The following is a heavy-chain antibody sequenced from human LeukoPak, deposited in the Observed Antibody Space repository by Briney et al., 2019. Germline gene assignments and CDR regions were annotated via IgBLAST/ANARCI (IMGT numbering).Heavy chain of an antibody. D-gene: IGHD3-3*01. J-gene: IGHJ4*02. CDR1: GFTFSSYE. CDR3: VRDFRFLEDY. CDR2: ISSSGSTT. V-gene: IGHV3-48*03. Sequence: GGSLRLSCAASGFTFSSYEMKWVRQAPGKGLEWVSYISSSGSTTHYADSVKGRFTNSRDNANNSLYLQMNSLRAEDTAVYYCVRDFRFLEDYWGQGTLVTVSS.